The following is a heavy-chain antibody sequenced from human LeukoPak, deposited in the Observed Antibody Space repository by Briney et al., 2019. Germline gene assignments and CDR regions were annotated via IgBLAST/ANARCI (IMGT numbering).Heavy chain of an antibody. D-gene: IGHD6-13*01. CDR3: ARSSSWYPNRLNFDY. V-gene: IGHV4-34*01. CDR1: GGSFSGYY. Sequence: SETLSLTCAVYGGSFSGYYWSWIRQPPGKGLEWIGEINHSGSTNYNPSLKSRVTISVDTSKNQFSLKLSSVTAADTAVYYCARSSSWYPNRLNFDYWGQGTLVTVSS. J-gene: IGHJ4*02. CDR2: INHSGST.